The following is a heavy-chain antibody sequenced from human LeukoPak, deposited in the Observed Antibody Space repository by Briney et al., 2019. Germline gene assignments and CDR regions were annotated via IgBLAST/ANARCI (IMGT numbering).Heavy chain of an antibody. J-gene: IGHJ5*02. Sequence: PSETLSLTCAVYGGSFSGYYWSWIRQPPGKGLEWIGYIYYSGSTNYNPSLKSRVTISVDTSKNQFSLKLSSVTAADTAVYYCARDSGYSYGYWFDPWGQGTLVTVSS. V-gene: IGHV4-59*01. D-gene: IGHD5-18*01. CDR3: ARDSGYSYGYWFDP. CDR2: IYYSGST. CDR1: GGSFSGYY.